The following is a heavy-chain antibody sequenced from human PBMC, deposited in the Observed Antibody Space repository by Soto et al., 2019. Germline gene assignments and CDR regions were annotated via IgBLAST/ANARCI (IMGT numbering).Heavy chain of an antibody. V-gene: IGHV4-39*01. CDR1: GGSISSSRYY. Sequence: SETLSLTCTVSGGSISSSRYYWGWVRQPPGKGLEWIGSIYYSGSTYYNPSLKGRVTISVDTSKNQFSRKLSSVTAADTAVYFCARLGDGGAYAYWGQGTLVTVSS. J-gene: IGHJ4*02. D-gene: IGHD1-26*01. CDR2: IYYSGST. CDR3: ARLGDGGAYAY.